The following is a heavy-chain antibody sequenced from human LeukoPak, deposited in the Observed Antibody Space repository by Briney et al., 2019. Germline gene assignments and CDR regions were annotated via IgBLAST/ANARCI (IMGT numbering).Heavy chain of an antibody. J-gene: IGHJ4*02. D-gene: IGHD3-22*01. CDR2: INPSGGST. CDR3: ARGYYYDSSGYFALGY. V-gene: IGHV1-46*01. CDR1: GYTFTSYY. Sequence: GASVKVSCKASGYTFTSYYMHWVRQAPGQGLEWMGIINPSGGSTSYAQKFQGRVTMTRDTSTSTVYMELSSLRSEDTPVYYCARGYYYDSSGYFALGYWGQGTLVTVSS.